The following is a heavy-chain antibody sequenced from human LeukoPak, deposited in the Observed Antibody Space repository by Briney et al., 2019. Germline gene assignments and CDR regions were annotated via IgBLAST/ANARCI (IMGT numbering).Heavy chain of an antibody. D-gene: IGHD3-3*01. V-gene: IGHV4-30-4*08. Sequence: SETLSLTCTVSGGSISSGDYYWSWIRQPPGKGLEWIGYIYYSGSTYYNPSLKSRVTISVDTSKSQFSLKLGSVTAADTAVYYCARDLYYDFWSGGDAFDIWGQGTMVTVSS. CDR2: IYYSGST. CDR3: ARDLYYDFWSGGDAFDI. J-gene: IGHJ3*02. CDR1: GGSISSGDYY.